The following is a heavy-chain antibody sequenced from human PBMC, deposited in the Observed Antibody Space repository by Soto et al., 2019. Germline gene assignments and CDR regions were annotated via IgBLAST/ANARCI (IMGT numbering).Heavy chain of an antibody. CDR3: ARRGESSDWYIVDIPFDS. CDR2: MYPGDSNT. CDR1: GYTFTNYW. Sequence: EVQLVQSGAEVKKPGESLKISCKTSGYTFTNYWIGWVRQMPGKGLEWLGIMYPGDSNTRYNPSFEGQITISADKSINTAYCPWHSLQAADTATYYCARRGESSDWYIVDIPFDSWGQGTLVTVSA. V-gene: IGHV5-51*01. J-gene: IGHJ4*02. D-gene: IGHD6-19*01.